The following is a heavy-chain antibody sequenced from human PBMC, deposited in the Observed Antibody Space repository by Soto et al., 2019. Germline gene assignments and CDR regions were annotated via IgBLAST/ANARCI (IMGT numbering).Heavy chain of an antibody. CDR3: ANVDIVYNWFDP. D-gene: IGHD5-12*01. J-gene: IGHJ5*02. CDR2: FDPEDGET. Sequence: GASVKVSCKVSGYTLTELSMHWVRQAPGKGLEWMGGFDPEDGETIYAQKFQGRVTMTEDTSTDTAYMELSSLRSEDTAVYYCANVDIVYNWFDPWGQGTLVTVSS. CDR1: GYTLTELS. V-gene: IGHV1-24*01.